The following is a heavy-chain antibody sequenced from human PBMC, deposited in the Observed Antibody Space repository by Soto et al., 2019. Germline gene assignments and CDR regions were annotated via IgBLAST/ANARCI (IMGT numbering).Heavy chain of an antibody. V-gene: IGHV1-18*01. CDR2: ISAYNGNT. D-gene: IGHD3-3*01. J-gene: IGHJ5*02. CDR1: GYTFTSYG. Sequence: ASVKVSCKASGYTFTSYGISWVRQAPGQGXEWMGWISAYNGNTNYAQKLQGRVTMTTDTSTSTAYMELRSLRSDDTAVYYCARDLPDYDFWSGKQYGENWFDPWGQGTLVTVSS. CDR3: ARDLPDYDFWSGKQYGENWFDP.